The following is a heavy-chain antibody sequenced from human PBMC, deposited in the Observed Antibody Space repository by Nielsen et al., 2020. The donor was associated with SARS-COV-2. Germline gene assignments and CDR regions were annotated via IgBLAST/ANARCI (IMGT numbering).Heavy chain of an antibody. CDR1: GFTFSSYD. D-gene: IGHD3-22*01. J-gene: IGHJ6*02. CDR3: ARGYYDSSGYYKSPNYYFFGMDV. CDR2: IGTAGDT. Sequence: GESLKISCAASGFTFSSYDMHWVRQATGKGLEWVSAIGTAGDTYYPGSVKGRFTISRENAKNSLYLQMNSLRAGDTAVYYCARGYYDSSGYYKSPNYYFFGMDVWGQGTTVPVSS. V-gene: IGHV3-13*04.